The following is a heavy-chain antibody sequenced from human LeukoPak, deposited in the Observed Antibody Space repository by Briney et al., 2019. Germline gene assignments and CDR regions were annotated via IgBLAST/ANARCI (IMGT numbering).Heavy chain of an antibody. CDR2: IRYDGSNK. CDR3: AKDSGCRWPYSSSCDFQH. V-gene: IGHV3-30*02. J-gene: IGHJ1*01. Sequence: GGSLRLSCAASGFTFSSYGMHWVRQAPGKGLEWVAFIRYDGSNKYYADSVKGRFTISRDNSKNTLYLQMNSLRAEDTAVYYCAKDSGCRWPYSSSCDFQHWGQGTLVTVPS. CDR1: GFTFSSYG. D-gene: IGHD6-13*01.